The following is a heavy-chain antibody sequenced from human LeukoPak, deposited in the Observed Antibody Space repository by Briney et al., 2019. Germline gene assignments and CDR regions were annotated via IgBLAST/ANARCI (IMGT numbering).Heavy chain of an antibody. D-gene: IGHD2-15*01. J-gene: IGHJ3*02. V-gene: IGHV3-23*01. CDR2: ISGSGGST. CDR3: AREGYCSGGSCFAFDI. Sequence: GGSLRLSCAASGFTFSSYAMSWVRQAPGKGLEWVSAISGSGGSTYYADSVKGRFTISRDNSKNTLYLQMNSLRAEDTAVYYCAREGYCSGGSCFAFDIWGQGTMVTVSS. CDR1: GFTFSSYA.